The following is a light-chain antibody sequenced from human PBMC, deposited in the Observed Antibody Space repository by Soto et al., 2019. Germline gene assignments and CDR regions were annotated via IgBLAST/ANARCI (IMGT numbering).Light chain of an antibody. V-gene: IGLV2-8*01. CDR3: SSYAGSNNLVV. J-gene: IGLJ2*01. CDR1: SSDVGGYNY. CDR2: EVS. Sequence: QSVLTQPPSASGSPGQSVTISCTGTSSDVGGYNYVSWYQQHPGKVPKLMIYEVSKRPSGVPDRFSGSKSGNTASLTVSGLQADDEADYYCSSYAGSNNLVVFGGGTKVTVL.